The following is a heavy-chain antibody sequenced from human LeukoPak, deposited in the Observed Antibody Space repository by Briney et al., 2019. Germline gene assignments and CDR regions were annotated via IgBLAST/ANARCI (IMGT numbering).Heavy chain of an antibody. V-gene: IGHV3-64*01. Sequence: GGSLRLSCAASGFTFSSYAMHWVRQAPGKGLEYVSAISSNGGSTYYANSVKGRFTISRDNSKNTLYLQMGSLRAEDMAVYYCARVPRVDCSSTSCYTGRFDYWGQGTLVTVSS. CDR3: ARVPRVDCSSTSCYTGRFDY. CDR1: GFTFSSYA. D-gene: IGHD2-2*02. J-gene: IGHJ4*02. CDR2: ISSNGGST.